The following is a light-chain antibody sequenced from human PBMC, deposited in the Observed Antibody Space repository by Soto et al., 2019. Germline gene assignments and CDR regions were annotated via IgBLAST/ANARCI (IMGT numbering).Light chain of an antibody. CDR1: SSDVGRFNY. J-gene: IGLJ2*01. Sequence: QSALTQPRSVSGSPGQSVTISCTGTSSDVGRFNYVSWYQQNPGKAPKIIIYDVTRRLPGVPDRFFGSKSGNTAYLTISGLQAEDEAEYFCCSYAGSYTVIFGGGTKLTVL. V-gene: IGLV2-11*01. CDR2: DVT. CDR3: CSYAGSYTVI.